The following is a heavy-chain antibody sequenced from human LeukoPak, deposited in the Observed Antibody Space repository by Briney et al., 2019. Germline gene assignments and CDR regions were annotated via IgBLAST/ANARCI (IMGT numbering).Heavy chain of an antibody. CDR1: GFTFSDFW. CDR3: AIATTGRGAFGS. V-gene: IGHV3-7*01. J-gene: IGHJ4*02. CDR2: TNEAGGVK. Sequence: GGSLRLSCAAFGFTFSDFWMSWVRQAPGKGLECVASTNEAGGVKYYVDSVKGRFTISRDNSKNSLSLQMNSLTAEDTAIYYCAIATTGRGAFGSWGQGTLVSVSS. D-gene: IGHD1-1*01.